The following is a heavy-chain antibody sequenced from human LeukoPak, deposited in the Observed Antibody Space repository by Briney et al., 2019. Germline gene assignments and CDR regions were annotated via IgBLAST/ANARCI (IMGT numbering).Heavy chain of an antibody. CDR2: ISAYNGNT. CDR3: ARLDSPDYYDSSGLLGYYYYTDV. Sequence: ASVKVSCKASGYTFTSYGISWVRQAPGQGLEWMGWISAYNGNTNYAQKLQGRVTMTTDTSTSTAYMELRSLRSDDTAVYYCARLDSPDYYDSSGLLGYYYYTDVWGKGTTVTVSS. D-gene: IGHD3-22*01. V-gene: IGHV1-18*01. J-gene: IGHJ6*03. CDR1: GYTFTSYG.